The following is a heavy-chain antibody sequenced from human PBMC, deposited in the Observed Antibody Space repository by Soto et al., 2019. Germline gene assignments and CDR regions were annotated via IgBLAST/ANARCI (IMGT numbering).Heavy chain of an antibody. J-gene: IGHJ4*02. CDR2: INSGFGNT. CDR3: ARGPISLQGYCTTSSCYLAF. V-gene: IGHV1-3*01. CDR1: GYTFNSYA. D-gene: IGHD2-2*01. Sequence: QVQLVQSGAEVNEPGASVKLSCKASGYTFNSYALHWVRQAPGQRLEWMGWINSGFGNTKYSQKFQDRVTITRDRSTNTAYMELSSLTPEDSAVYFCARGPISLQGYCTTSSCYLAFWGQGTLVTVSS.